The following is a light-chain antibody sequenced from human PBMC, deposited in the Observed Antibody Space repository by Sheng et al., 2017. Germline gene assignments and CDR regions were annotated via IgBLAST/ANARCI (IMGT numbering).Light chain of an antibody. CDR2: DAS. CDR3: QQRGYPIT. V-gene: IGKV3-11*01. CDR1: QNISKY. J-gene: IGKJ5*01. Sequence: EIVLTQSPATLSSSPGDRATLSCRANQNISKYLAWYQQKPGQGPRLLIYDASHRAPGIPARFSGSGSGTDFTLTISRLEPEDFVLYICQQRGYPITFGQGTRLDIK.